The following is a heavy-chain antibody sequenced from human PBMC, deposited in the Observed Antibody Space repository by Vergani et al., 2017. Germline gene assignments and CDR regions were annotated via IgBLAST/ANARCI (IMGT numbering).Heavy chain of an antibody. V-gene: IGHV3-21*01. CDR3: AGDPSVVITMDYLGQGTLVTVSSGESSQPLLGY. J-gene: IGHJ4*02. Sequence: EVQLVESGGGLVKPGGSLRLSCAASGFTFSSYSMNWVRQAPGKGLEWVSSISSSSSYIYYADSVKGRFTISRDNAKNSLYLQMNSLRAEDTAVYYCAGDPSVVITMDYLGQGTLVTVSSGESSQPLLGYWGQGTLVTVSS. D-gene: IGHD3-22*01. CDR1: GFTFSSYS. CDR2: ISSSSSYI.